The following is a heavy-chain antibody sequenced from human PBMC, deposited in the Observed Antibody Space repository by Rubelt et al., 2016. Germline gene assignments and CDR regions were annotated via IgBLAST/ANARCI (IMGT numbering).Heavy chain of an antibody. CDR1: GVSISSYY. CDR3: GRRVRGGHVDS. D-gene: IGHD5-12*01. V-gene: IGHV4-4*09. J-gene: IGHJ4*02. Sequence: QVQLQESRPGLVKPSETLSLTCTVSGVSISSYYWSWIRQPPGKGLEWIVDSHASGSTNYNPSLKRPVTLSVDTFKNQFSLELGSVTAADTALYYCGRRVRGGHVDSWGQGTLVTVSS. CDR2: SHASGST.